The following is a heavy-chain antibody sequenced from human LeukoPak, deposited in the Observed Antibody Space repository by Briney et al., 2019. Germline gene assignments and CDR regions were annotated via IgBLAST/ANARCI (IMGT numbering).Heavy chain of an antibody. CDR2: ISKGGGTI. Sequence: MSGGSLRLSCAASGFTFSDYYMNWIRQAPGKGLEWVSYISKGGGTIYYADSVKGRFTISRDNAKNSLYLQMNGLRAEDTAVYYCASDVGYSSGRLDDWGQGTLVTVSS. J-gene: IGHJ4*02. V-gene: IGHV3-11*01. CDR3: ASDVGYSSGRLDD. CDR1: GFTFSDYY. D-gene: IGHD6-19*01.